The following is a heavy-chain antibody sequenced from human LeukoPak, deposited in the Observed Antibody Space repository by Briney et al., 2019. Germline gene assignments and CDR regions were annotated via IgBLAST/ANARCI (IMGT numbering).Heavy chain of an antibody. CDR1: GGSFGNFA. CDR2: IFPLLVTT. V-gene: IGHV1-69*04. J-gene: IGHJ4*02. D-gene: IGHD7-27*01. CDR3: ARGRGRDHRITGEIPFDY. Sequence: SVKVSCKTSGGSFGNFALNWVRQAPGQGLEWMGRIFPLLVTTEYAQKFQGRVTISADTSTTTAYMEVNILTSDDTAVYYCARGRGRDHRITGEIPFDYWGQGTLVTVSS.